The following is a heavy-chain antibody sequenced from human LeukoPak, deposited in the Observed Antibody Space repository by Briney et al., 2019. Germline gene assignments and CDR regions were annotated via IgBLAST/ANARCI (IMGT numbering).Heavy chain of an antibody. J-gene: IGHJ4*02. CDR1: DESFSGYS. D-gene: IGHD6-13*01. V-gene: IGHV4-34*01. CDR2: IYHSGNT. CDR3: ASFGAAAGYDY. Sequence: SETLSLTCVVYDESFSGYSWSWIRQPPGKGLEWIGYIYHSGNTYYNPSLKSRVTISVDKSKNQFSLKLSSVTAADTAVYYCASFGAAAGYDYWGQGTLVTVSS.